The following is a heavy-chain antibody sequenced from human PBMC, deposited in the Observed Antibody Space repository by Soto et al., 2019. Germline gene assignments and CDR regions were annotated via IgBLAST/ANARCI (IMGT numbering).Heavy chain of an antibody. CDR1: GGSIIGSYYY. CDR2: VFYTGFT. Sequence: SETLSLTCAVSGGSIIGSYYYCFCLRHSPGKGPEWIGSVFYTGFTSYNPSLESRVSVSVDTSKNQFSLKVSGVSAADTAVYYCATSQKGYNWNYFDHWGQGALVTVSS. J-gene: IGHJ4*02. CDR3: ATSQKGYNWNYFDH. V-gene: IGHV4-39*01. D-gene: IGHD1-20*01.